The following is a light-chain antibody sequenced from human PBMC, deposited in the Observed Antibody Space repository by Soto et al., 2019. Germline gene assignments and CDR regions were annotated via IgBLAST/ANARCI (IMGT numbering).Light chain of an antibody. J-gene: IGKJ5*01. CDR2: DAS. CDR3: LQYNGYYRT. CDR1: QSISSW. V-gene: IGKV1-5*01. Sequence: DIQMTPSPSTLSASVGDRVTITCRASQSISSWLAWYQQKPGKAPKLLIFDASTLESGVPSRFSGSGSGTTFTLTISSLQSDDFATYYCLQYNGYYRTFGQGTRLEIK.